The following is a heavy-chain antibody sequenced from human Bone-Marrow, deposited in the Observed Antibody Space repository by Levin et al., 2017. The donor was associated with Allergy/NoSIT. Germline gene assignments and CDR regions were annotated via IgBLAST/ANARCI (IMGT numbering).Heavy chain of an antibody. CDR1: GSAFSSFS. CDR2: ISGSGST. CDR3: AKKGSRDSRSSGQLAYVFHFYGMDV. D-gene: IGHD6-6*01. J-gene: IGHJ6*02. V-gene: IGHV3-23*01. Sequence: GASVKVSCGASGSAFSSFSMTWVRQAPGKGLEWVSSISGSGSTFYADSVKGRFTISRDNSKNTMYLQMNSLRAEDTALYFCAKKGSRDSRSSGQLAYVFHFYGMDVWGQGITAIVSS.